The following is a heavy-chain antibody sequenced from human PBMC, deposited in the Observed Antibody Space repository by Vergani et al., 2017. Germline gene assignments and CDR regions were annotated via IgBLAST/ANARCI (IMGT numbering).Heavy chain of an antibody. CDR1: GGSFSGYY. D-gene: IGHD3-3*01. V-gene: IGHV4-34*01. CDR2: INHSGST. Sequence: QVQLQQWGAGLLKPSETLSLTCAVYGGSFSGYYWSWIRQPPGKGLEWNGEINHSGSTNYNPSLKRRVTISVDTSKNQFSLKLSSVTAADTAVYYCARGPPYTIFGDTGSYYFDYWGQGTLVTVSS. J-gene: IGHJ4*02. CDR3: ARGPPYTIFGDTGSYYFDY.